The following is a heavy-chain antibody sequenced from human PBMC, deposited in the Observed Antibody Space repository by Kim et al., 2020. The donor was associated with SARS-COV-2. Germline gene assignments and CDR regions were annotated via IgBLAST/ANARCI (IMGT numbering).Heavy chain of an antibody. Sequence: SETLSLTCTVSGGSISSGGYYWSWIRQHPGKGLEWIGYIYYSGSTYYNPSLKIRVTISVDTSKNQFSLKLSSVTAADTAVYYCAREGGGSGSYLIPGVPPPNWFDPWGQGTLVTVAS. D-gene: IGHD3-10*01. CDR1: GGSISSGGYY. V-gene: IGHV4-31*03. CDR3: AREGGGSGSYLIPGVPPPNWFDP. CDR2: IYYSGST. J-gene: IGHJ5*02.